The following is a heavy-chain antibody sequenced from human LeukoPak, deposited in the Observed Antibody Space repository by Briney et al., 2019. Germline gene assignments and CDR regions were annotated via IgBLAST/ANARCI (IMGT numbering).Heavy chain of an antibody. V-gene: IGHV1-2*06. CDR1: GYTFTGYY. CDR3: AVRLLHGDPRSGTPPY. J-gene: IGHJ4*02. Sequence: ASVKVSCKASGYTFTGYYMHWVRQAPGQGLEWMGRINPNSGGTNYAQKFQGRVTMTRDTSISTAYMELSRLRSDDTAVYYCAVRLLHGDPRSGTPPYWGQGTLVTVSS. D-gene: IGHD3-3*01. CDR2: INPNSGGT.